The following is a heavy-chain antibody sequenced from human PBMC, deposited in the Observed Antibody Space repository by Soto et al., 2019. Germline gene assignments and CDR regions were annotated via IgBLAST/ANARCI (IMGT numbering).Heavy chain of an antibody. Sequence: QVHLVQSGAEVKKPGASVKVSCKGSGYAFTTYGITWVRQAPGQGLEWMGWISAHNGNTNYAQKLQGRVTVTRDTSTSTAYMELRSLGSDDTVVYYCARGRYGDYWGQGARVTVSS. CDR3: ARGRYGDY. J-gene: IGHJ4*02. V-gene: IGHV1-18*01. CDR2: ISAHNGNT. D-gene: IGHD1-1*01. CDR1: GYAFTTYG.